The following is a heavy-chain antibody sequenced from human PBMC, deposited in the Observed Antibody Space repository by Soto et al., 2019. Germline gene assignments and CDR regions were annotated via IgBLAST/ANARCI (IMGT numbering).Heavy chain of an antibody. Sequence: LRLSCAASGFTFSNAWMSWVRQAPGKGLEWVGRIKSKTDGGTTDYAAPVKGRFTISRDDSKNTLYLQMNSLKTEDTAVYYCTTVFRYYGSGSYPDYGMDVWGQGTTVTVSS. V-gene: IGHV3-15*01. J-gene: IGHJ6*02. D-gene: IGHD3-10*01. CDR2: IKSKTDGGTT. CDR3: TTVFRYYGSGSYPDYGMDV. CDR1: GFTFSNAW.